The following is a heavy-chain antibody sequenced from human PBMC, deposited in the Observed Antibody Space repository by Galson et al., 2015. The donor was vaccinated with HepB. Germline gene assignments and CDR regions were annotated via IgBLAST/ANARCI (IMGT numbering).Heavy chain of an antibody. Sequence: QSGAEVKKPGESLKISCKGSGYSFTSYWIGWVRQMPGKGLEWMGIIYPGDSDTRYSPSFQGQVTISADKSISTAYLQWSSLKASDTAMYYCARLDIVVVVAAPTPRSAFDIWGQGTMVTVSS. J-gene: IGHJ3*02. D-gene: IGHD2-15*01. CDR2: IYPGDSDT. V-gene: IGHV5-51*01. CDR1: GYSFTSYW. CDR3: ARLDIVVVVAAPTPRSAFDI.